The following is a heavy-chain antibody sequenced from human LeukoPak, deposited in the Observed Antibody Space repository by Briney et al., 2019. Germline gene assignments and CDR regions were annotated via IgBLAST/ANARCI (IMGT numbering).Heavy chain of an antibody. V-gene: IGHV3-23*01. Sequence: GESLRHFYAASGFTFSNYVMSWVRQTPRKGLDWVSVISSSGDTTHYADSVKGRFIISRDNSKNTLYLQMNSLRAEDTALYYCVKEAGTTWAGCFWGQGKMVSVSS. CDR2: ISSSGDTT. CDR3: VKEAGTTWAGCF. D-gene: IGHD1-7*01. CDR1: GFTFSNYV. J-gene: IGHJ3*01.